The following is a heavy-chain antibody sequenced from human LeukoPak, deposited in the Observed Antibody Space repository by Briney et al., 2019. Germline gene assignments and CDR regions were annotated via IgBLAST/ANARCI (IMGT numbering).Heavy chain of an antibody. CDR2: INPSGGST. J-gene: IGHJ4*02. CDR3: ARMAGPYCSSTSCHLDY. Sequence: ASVKVSCKASGYTFTSYYMHWVRQAPGQGLEWMGIINPSGGSTSYAQKFQGRVTMTRDTSISTAYMELSRLRSDDTAVYYCARMAGPYCSSTSCHLDYWGQGTLVTVSS. D-gene: IGHD2-2*01. CDR1: GYTFTSYY. V-gene: IGHV1-46*01.